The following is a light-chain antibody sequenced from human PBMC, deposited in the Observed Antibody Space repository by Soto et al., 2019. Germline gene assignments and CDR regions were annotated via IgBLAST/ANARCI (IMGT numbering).Light chain of an antibody. CDR3: QSYDSSLSGWL. Sequence: QSVLTQPPSVSGAPGQRVTISCTGSRSNIGAGYDVHWYQQLPGTAPKLLIYGNSNRPSGVPDRFSGSKSGTSASLAITGLQAEDEADYYSQSYDSSLSGWLFGGGTKLTVL. CDR1: RSNIGAGYD. J-gene: IGLJ3*02. V-gene: IGLV1-40*01. CDR2: GNS.